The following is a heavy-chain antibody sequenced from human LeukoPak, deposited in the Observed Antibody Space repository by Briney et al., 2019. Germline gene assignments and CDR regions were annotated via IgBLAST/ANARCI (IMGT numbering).Heavy chain of an antibody. CDR1: GFTFSTYS. Sequence: GGSLRLSCAASGFTFSTYSMHWVRQAPGKGLQWVAAISYDGSNKNYADSVKGRFTISRDNSKNTLHLQMNSLRAEDTAVYYCARSPGSVADYYYYYYMDVWGKGTTVTVSS. CDR3: ARSPGSVADYYYYYYMDV. D-gene: IGHD4-23*01. J-gene: IGHJ6*03. V-gene: IGHV3-30*04. CDR2: ISYDGSNK.